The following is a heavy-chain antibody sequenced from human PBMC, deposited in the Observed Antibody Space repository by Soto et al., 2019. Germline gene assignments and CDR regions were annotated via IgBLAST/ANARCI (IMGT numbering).Heavy chain of an antibody. CDR1: GGAFSSYA. J-gene: IGHJ6*02. CDR3: ARAGIAAAVYYYGMDV. CDR2: IIPIFGTA. Sequence: SVKVSCQASGGAFSSYAISWVRQAPGQGLEWMGGIIPIFGTANYAQKFQGRVTITADESTSTAYMELSSLRSEDTAVYYCARAGIAAAVYYYGMDVWGQGTTVTVSS. V-gene: IGHV1-69*13. D-gene: IGHD6-13*01.